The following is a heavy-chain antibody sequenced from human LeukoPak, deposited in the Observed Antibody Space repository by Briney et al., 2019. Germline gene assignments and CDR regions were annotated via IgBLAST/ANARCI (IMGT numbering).Heavy chain of an antibody. J-gene: IGHJ4*02. V-gene: IGHV1-18*01. CDR3: ARDSIAVAGTAFDY. Sequence: ASVRVSCKASGYTFTSYGISWVRQAPGQGLEWMGWISAYNGNTNYAQKLQGRVTITTDTSTSTAYMEPRSLRSDDTAVYYCARDSIAVAGTAFDYWGQGTLVTVSS. CDR1: GYTFTSYG. CDR2: ISAYNGNT. D-gene: IGHD6-19*01.